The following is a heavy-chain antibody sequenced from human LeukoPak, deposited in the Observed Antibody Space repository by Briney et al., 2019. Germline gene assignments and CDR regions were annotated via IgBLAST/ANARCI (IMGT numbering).Heavy chain of an antibody. CDR3: ARGGGWYSFDY. Sequence: GGSLRLSCAASGFTFSTYWMHWVRQAPGRGLVWVSRINSDGSSTSYADSVKDRFTISRDNAKNTLYLQMNSLRAEDTAVYYCARGGGWYSFDYWGQGTLVTVSS. CDR1: GFTFSTYW. CDR2: INSDGSST. V-gene: IGHV3-74*01. D-gene: IGHD6-19*01. J-gene: IGHJ4*02.